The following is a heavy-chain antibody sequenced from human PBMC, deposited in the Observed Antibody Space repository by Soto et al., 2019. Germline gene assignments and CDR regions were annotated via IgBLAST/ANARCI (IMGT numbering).Heavy chain of an antibody. Sequence: QVQLVQSGSGRKKPGASVKVSCKAPGYTFTGYYIHWVRQAPGQGLEWMGWINPKNGDTRYAVKFQGWVTMTSDTSINTTYVELRRLRSDDTAVYYCARDHYNFWSGYYRYWFDPWGQGTLVTVSS. CDR3: ARDHYNFWSGYYRYWFDP. D-gene: IGHD3-3*01. CDR2: INPKNGDT. J-gene: IGHJ5*02. CDR1: GYTFTGYY. V-gene: IGHV1-2*04.